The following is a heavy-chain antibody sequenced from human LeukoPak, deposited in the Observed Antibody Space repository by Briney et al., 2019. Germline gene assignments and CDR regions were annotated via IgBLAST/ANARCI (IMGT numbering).Heavy chain of an antibody. CDR3: AREGYYDQDDY. CDR1: GFTFSSYE. CDR2: ISSSGSTI. Sequence: PGGSLRLSCAASGFTFSSYEMNWLRQAPGKGLEWVSYISSSGSTIYYADSVKGRFTISRDNAKNSLYLQMNSLRAEDTAVYYCAREGYYDQDDYWGQGTLVTVSS. V-gene: IGHV3-48*03. J-gene: IGHJ4*02. D-gene: IGHD3-22*01.